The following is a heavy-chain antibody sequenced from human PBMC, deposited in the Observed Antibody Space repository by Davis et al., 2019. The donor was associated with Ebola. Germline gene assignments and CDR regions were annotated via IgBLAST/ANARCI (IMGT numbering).Heavy chain of an antibody. CDR2: ISGSGDDT. J-gene: IGHJ4*02. CDR3: ARDKGWLALDY. D-gene: IGHD6-19*01. CDR1: GGKGNSLE. Sequence: GGSLRLSGGGGGGKGNSLEMNWVRQAPGKGLEWIAYISGSGDDTYYADSVEGRFTMSRDNRKKSVYLQMNSLRVEDTAIYYCARDKGWLALDYWGLGTLVSVSS. V-gene: IGHV3-48*03.